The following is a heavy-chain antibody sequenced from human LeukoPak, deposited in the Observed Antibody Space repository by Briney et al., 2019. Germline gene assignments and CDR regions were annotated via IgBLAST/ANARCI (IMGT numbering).Heavy chain of an antibody. J-gene: IGHJ4*02. D-gene: IGHD6-13*01. Sequence: SETLSLTCAVYGGSFSGYYWSWIRQPPGKGLEWIGEINHSGSTNYNPSLKSRVTIPVDTSKNQFSLKLSSVTAADAAVYYCARGKNGIAAAGTRYYFDYWGQGTLVTVSS. CDR2: INHSGST. CDR1: GGSFSGYY. CDR3: ARGKNGIAAAGTRYYFDY. V-gene: IGHV4-34*01.